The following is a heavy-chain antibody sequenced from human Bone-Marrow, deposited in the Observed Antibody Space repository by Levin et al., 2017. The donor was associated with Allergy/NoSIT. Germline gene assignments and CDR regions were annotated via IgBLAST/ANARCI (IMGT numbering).Heavy chain of an antibody. J-gene: IGHJ6*03. CDR1: GFTFSSYW. CDR3: ARVCSGYDRDYYYYYMDV. CDR2: INSDGSST. D-gene: IGHD5-12*01. Sequence: LSLTCAASGFTFSSYWMHWVRQAPGKGLVWVSRINSDGSSTSYADSVKGRFTISRDNAKNTLYLQMNSLRAEDTAVYYCARVCSGYDRDYYYYYMDVWGKGTTVTVSS. V-gene: IGHV3-74*01.